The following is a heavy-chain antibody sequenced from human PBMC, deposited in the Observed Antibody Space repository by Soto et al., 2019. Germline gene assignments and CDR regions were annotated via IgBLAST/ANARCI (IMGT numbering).Heavy chain of an antibody. J-gene: IGHJ6*02. CDR3: ARAAEGYCSGGSCYDYYYYYGMDV. V-gene: IGHV1-8*01. Sequence: ASVKVSCKASGYTFTSYDINWVRQATGQGLEWMGWMNPNSGNTGYAQKFQGRVTMTGNTSISTAYMELSSPRSEDTAVYYCARAAEGYCSGGSCYDYYYYYGMDVWGQGTTVTVSS. CDR2: MNPNSGNT. CDR1: GYTFTSYD. D-gene: IGHD2-15*01.